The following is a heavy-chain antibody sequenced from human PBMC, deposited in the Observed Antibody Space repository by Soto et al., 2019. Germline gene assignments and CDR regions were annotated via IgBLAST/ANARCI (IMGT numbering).Heavy chain of an antibody. CDR1: GFTFSPYW. J-gene: IGHJ4*02. CDR3: VCGGNFFVY. D-gene: IGHD3-16*01. CDR2: LDQDGSER. Sequence: EVQLVESGGGLVQPGGSLRLSCAASGFTFSPYWMIWVRRPPGKGLEWVANLDQDGSERYYVDSVRGRFTISRDNAKNSLYLQMNSLRAEDTAVYYCVCGGNFFVYWGQGTLVTVSP. V-gene: IGHV3-7*01.